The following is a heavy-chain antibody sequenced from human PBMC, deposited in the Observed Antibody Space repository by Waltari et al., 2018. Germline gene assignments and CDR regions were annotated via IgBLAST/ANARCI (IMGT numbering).Heavy chain of an antibody. V-gene: IGHV3-7*03. CDR2: IKWDGSAT. D-gene: IGHD2-2*01. CDR1: GFPFPGPG. CDR3: ARGSAGYVRVWDL. Sequence: EAQLMESGGGLVQPGGSLRLSCAASGFPFPGPGTSWDRRAPGKGLEWVANIKWDGSATWYAESLSGRFIISRDNARNSLFLQINSPSAEDTAIYYCARGSAGYVRVWDLWGQGTSVTVSS. J-gene: IGHJ5*02.